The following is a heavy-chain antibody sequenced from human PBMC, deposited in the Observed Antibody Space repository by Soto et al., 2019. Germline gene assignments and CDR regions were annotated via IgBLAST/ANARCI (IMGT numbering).Heavy chain of an antibody. CDR2: ISAGNGNT. D-gene: IGHD5-18*01. J-gene: IGHJ3*02. CDR3: ARPVASCAYTYGPLVCAFDI. CDR1: GYTFHRYA. Sequence: GASVKVSCKASGYTFHRYAMNWVRQAPGQRLEWMGWISAGNGNTIXSXXXXXRVTITRDTSASTAYMELSSLRSEDTAVYYCARPVASCAYTYGPLVCAFDIWGQGTMVTVSS. V-gene: IGHV1-3*01.